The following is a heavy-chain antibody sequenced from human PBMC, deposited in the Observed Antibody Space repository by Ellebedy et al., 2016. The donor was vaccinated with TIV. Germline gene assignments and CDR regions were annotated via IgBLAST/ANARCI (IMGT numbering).Heavy chain of an antibody. D-gene: IGHD6-19*01. CDR1: GYTFTSYG. CDR2: ISAYNGNT. J-gene: IGHJ5*02. CDR3: ARDNIAVAGKGWFDP. Sequence: AASVKVSCKASGYTFTSYGISWVRQAPGQGLEWMGWISAYNGNTNYAQKLQGRVTMTTDTSTSTAYMELRSLRSDDTAVYYCARDNIAVAGKGWFDPWGQGTLVTVSS. V-gene: IGHV1-18*01.